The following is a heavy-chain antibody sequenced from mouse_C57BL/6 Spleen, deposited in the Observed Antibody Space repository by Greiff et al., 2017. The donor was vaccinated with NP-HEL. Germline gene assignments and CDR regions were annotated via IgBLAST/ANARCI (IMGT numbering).Heavy chain of an antibody. J-gene: IGHJ1*03. D-gene: IGHD2-1*01. V-gene: IGHV1-69*01. CDR1: GYTFTSYW. Sequence: QVQLQQPGAELVMPGASVKLSCKASGYTFTSYWMHWVKQRPGQGLEWIGEIDPSDSYTNYNQKFKGKSTLTVDKSSSTAYMQLSSLTSEDSAVYYWAREGDGNYRYFDVWGTGTTVTVSS. CDR2: IDPSDSYT. CDR3: AREGDGNYRYFDV.